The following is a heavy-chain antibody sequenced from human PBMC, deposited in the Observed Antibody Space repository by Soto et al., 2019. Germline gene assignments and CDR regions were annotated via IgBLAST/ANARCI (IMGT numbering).Heavy chain of an antibody. CDR1: GFTFSSYS. J-gene: IGHJ2*01. CDR2: ISDSGSIK. CDR3: ARDYGSGKRFFDL. Sequence: EVQLVESGGGLVQPGGSLRLSCVASGFTFSSYSMNWVRQAPGKGLEWVSYISDSGSIKYYADSVKGRFTISRDNAKNSLYLQMNSLRVEDTAVYYCARDYGSGKRFFDLWGRGTLVTLSS. V-gene: IGHV3-48*01. D-gene: IGHD3-10*01.